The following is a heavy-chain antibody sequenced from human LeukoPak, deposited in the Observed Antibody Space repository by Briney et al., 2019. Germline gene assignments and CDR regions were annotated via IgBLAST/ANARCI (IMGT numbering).Heavy chain of an antibody. CDR2: ITTSSSYI. J-gene: IGHJ3*02. Sequence: GGSLRLSCAASGFTFNCCSMNWVRQAPGKGLEWVSSITTSSSYIYYADSVKGRFTISRDNAKNSLYLQMNSLRAEDTAVYYCAREEGGAFDIWDQGTMVTVSS. V-gene: IGHV3-21*01. CDR1: GFTFNCCS. CDR3: AREEGGAFDI.